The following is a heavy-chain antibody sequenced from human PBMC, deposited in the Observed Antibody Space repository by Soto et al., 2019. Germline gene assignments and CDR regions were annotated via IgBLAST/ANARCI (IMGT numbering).Heavy chain of an antibody. D-gene: IGHD1-26*01. CDR3: VRRNTGSYPFYFDL. CDR1: GYSFTSYW. J-gene: IGHJ4*02. V-gene: IGHV5-51*01. CDR2: IYPGDSAT. Sequence: PGESLKISCKGSGYSFTSYWIGWVRQMPGKGLEWMGIIYPGDSATKYSPSFLGQVTISVDKSISTAYLQWSTLRASDTGLYYCVRRNTGSYPFYFDLWGQGTLVTVSS.